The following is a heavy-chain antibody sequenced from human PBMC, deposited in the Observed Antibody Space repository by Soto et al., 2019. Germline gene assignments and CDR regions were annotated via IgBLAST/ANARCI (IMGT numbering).Heavy chain of an antibody. J-gene: IGHJ6*02. D-gene: IGHD3-10*01. V-gene: IGHV5-10-1*01. CDR3: ATHLWFGEVFLGYGMDV. Sequence: GESLKISCKGSGYSFTSYWISWVRQMPGKGLEWMGRIDPSDSYTNYSPSFQGHVTISADKSISTAYLQWSSLKASDTAMYYCATHLWFGEVFLGYGMDVWGQGTTVTVSS. CDR1: GYSFTSYW. CDR2: IDPSDSYT.